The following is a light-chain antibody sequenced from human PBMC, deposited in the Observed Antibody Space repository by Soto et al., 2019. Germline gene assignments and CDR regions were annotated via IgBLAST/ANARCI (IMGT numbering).Light chain of an antibody. CDR3: CAYSTSGTHV. Sequence: QSALTQPASASGSPGQSITFSCTGTSSVVGSYDYVSWHQQHPGKAPKLIIYDVNNRPSGVPSRFSGSKSGNTASLIISGLQTEDEADYYCCAYSTSGTHVFGTGTKVTVL. J-gene: IGLJ1*01. CDR1: SSVVGSYDY. V-gene: IGLV2-14*03. CDR2: DVN.